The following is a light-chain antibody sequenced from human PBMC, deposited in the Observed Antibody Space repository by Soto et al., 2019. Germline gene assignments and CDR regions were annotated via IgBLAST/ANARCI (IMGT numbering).Light chain of an antibody. J-gene: IGLJ1*01. CDR1: SSDVGGYNY. Sequence: QSALTQPASVSGSPGQSITISCTGTSSDVGGYNYVSWYQQHPGKAPKLMIYEDSNRPSGVSNRFAGSKSGNTASLTISGLQAEDEADYYCSSYTSSSTYVFGPGTKLTVL. CDR3: SSYTSSSTYV. CDR2: EDS. V-gene: IGLV2-14*01.